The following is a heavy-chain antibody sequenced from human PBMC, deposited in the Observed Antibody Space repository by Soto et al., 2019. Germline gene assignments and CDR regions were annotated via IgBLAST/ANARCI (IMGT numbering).Heavy chain of an antibody. J-gene: IGHJ6*03. D-gene: IGHD2-15*01. CDR2: ISGSGGST. CDR1: GFTFSSYA. Sequence: GGSLRLSCAASGFTFSSYAMSWVRQAPGKGLEWVSAISGSGGSTYYADSVKGRFTISRDNSKNTLYLQMNSLRAQDTAVYYCAKRECSGGSCYSGYYYYYMDVWGKGTTVTVSS. CDR3: AKRECSGGSCYSGYYYYYMDV. V-gene: IGHV3-23*01.